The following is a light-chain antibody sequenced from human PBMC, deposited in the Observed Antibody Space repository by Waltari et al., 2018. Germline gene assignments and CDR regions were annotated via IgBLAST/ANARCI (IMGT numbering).Light chain of an antibody. V-gene: IGLV1-47*01. CDR1: SSNIGSNY. CDR3: ATWDDSLGGAI. Sequence: QSVLIQPPSVSGTPGQRVTISCSGSSSNIGSNYVYWYEHLPGTAPKLLIYRNDQRPSGVPDRSSGSKSGTSASLAISGLRSEDEADFYCATWDDSLGGAIFGPGTKVTVL. J-gene: IGLJ1*01. CDR2: RND.